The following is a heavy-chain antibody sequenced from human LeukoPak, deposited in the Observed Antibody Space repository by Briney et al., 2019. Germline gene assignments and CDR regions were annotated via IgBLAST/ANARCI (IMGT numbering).Heavy chain of an antibody. CDR2: IYYSGST. Sequence: SQTLSLTCTVSGGSISSGGYYWGWIRQHPGKGLEWIGYIYYSGSTYYKPSLKSRVTISVDTSKNQFSLKLSSVTAADTAVYYCARTLSGSYLDFDFWGQGTLVTVSS. V-gene: IGHV4-31*03. CDR1: GGSISSGGYY. D-gene: IGHD1-26*01. CDR3: ARTLSGSYLDFDF. J-gene: IGHJ4*02.